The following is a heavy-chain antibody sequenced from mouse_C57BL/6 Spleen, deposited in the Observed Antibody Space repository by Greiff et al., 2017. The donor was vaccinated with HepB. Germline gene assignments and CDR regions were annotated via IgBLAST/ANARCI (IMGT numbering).Heavy chain of an antibody. Sequence: VQLQQPGAELVRPGSSVKLSCKASGYTFTSYWMHWVKQRPIQGLEWIGNIDPSDSETHYNQKFKDKATLTVDKSSSTAYMQLSSLTSEDSAVYYCAREGGSHWYFDVWGTGTTVTVSS. CDR3: AREGGSHWYFDV. D-gene: IGHD1-1*01. J-gene: IGHJ1*03. V-gene: IGHV1-52*01. CDR2: IDPSDSET. CDR1: GYTFTSYW.